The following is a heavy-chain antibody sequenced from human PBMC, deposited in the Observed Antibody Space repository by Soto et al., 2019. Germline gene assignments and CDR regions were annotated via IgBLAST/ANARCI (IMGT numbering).Heavy chain of an antibody. J-gene: IGHJ3*02. D-gene: IGHD2-15*01. CDR2: IYTSGST. V-gene: IGHV4-4*07. Sequence: SETLSLTCTVSGGSISSYYWSWIRQPAGKGLEWIGRIYTSGSTNYNPSLKSRVTMSVDTSKNQFSLKLSSVTAADTAVYYCARDDSLGVVPAKIDAFDIWGQATMVTVSS. CDR3: ARDDSLGVVPAKIDAFDI. CDR1: GGSISSYY.